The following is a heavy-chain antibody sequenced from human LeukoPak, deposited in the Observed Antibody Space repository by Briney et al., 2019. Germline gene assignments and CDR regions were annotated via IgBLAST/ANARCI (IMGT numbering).Heavy chain of an antibody. CDR3: ARLLWFGELLFSDYYYMDV. J-gene: IGHJ6*03. Sequence: ASVKVSCKASGYTFTGYYMHWLRQAPGQGLEWMGLINPNSGGTNYAQKFQGRVTMTRDTSISTDYMELSRLRSDDTAVYYCARLLWFGELLFSDYYYMDVWGKGTTVTVSS. CDR2: INPNSGGT. V-gene: IGHV1-2*06. D-gene: IGHD3-10*01. CDR1: GYTFTGYY.